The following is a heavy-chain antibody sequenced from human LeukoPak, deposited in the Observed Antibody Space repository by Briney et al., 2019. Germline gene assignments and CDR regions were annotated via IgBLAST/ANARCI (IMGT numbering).Heavy chain of an antibody. J-gene: IGHJ3*02. Sequence: GESLRLSCAASGFTFSDYYMSWIRQAPGKGLEWVSYISSSGSTIYYADSVKGRFTISRDNAKNSLYLQMNSLRAEDTAVYYCAREIMVATTRAAFDIWGQGTMVTVSS. CDR3: AREIMVATTRAAFDI. V-gene: IGHV3-11*01. D-gene: IGHD2-15*01. CDR2: ISSSGSTI. CDR1: GFTFSDYY.